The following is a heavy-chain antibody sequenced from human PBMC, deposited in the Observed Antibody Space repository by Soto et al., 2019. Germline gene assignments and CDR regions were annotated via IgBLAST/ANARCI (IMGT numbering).Heavy chain of an antibody. CDR3: ARDFPEFDYGDYVDY. V-gene: IGHV3-48*01. D-gene: IGHD4-17*01. CDR1: GFTFSSYS. J-gene: IGHJ4*02. Sequence: QPGGSLRLSCAASGFTFSSYSMNWVRQAPGKGLEWVSYISSSSSTINYADSVKGRFTISRDNAKNSLYLQMNSLRAEDTAVYYCARDFPEFDYGDYVDYWGQGTLVTVSS. CDR2: ISSSSSTI.